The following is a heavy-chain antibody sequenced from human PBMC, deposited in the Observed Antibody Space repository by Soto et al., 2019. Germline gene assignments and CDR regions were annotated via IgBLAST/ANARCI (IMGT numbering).Heavy chain of an antibody. CDR3: ARSSGGNFGIIIEGSNWFDP. Sequence: QVRLVQSGAEVRRPGASVKVSCKAPGDTFTSYYLNWVRQAPGQGLEWMGVINPHGGSTKYAQKLQGRGTMTRDTSRSTVYMELRSLRSDDTAIYYCARSSGGNFGIIIEGSNWFDPWGQGTLVTVSS. CDR1: GDTFTSYY. J-gene: IGHJ5*02. V-gene: IGHV1-46*01. D-gene: IGHD3-3*01. CDR2: INPHGGST.